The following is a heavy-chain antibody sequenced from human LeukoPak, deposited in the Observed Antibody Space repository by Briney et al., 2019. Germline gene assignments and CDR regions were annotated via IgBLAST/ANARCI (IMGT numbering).Heavy chain of an antibody. CDR2: IKQDGSEK. CDR3: ARDRAWTGTYYTPSFDY. CDR1: GFTFSNYW. Sequence: PGGSLRLSCAASGFTFSNYWMSWVRQAPGKGLEWVANIKQDGSEKNYVDSVKGRSTISRDNAKMSLWLQMNSLRADDTAVYYCARDRAWTGTYYTPSFDYWGQGTLVTVSS. V-gene: IGHV3-7*01. D-gene: IGHD1-26*01. J-gene: IGHJ4*02.